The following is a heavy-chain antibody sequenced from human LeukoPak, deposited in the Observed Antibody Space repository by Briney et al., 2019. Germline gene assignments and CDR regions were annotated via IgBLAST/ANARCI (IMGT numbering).Heavy chain of an antibody. V-gene: IGHV3-30*04. CDR2: ISYDGRQN. Sequence: PGGSLRLSCAASGFTFSTYAMNWVRQAPGKGLEWVAVISYDGRQNYYADSVKGRFTISRDNSKNTLYLQMNSLRAEDTAVYYCAREADGSGSYDYWGQGTLVTVSS. J-gene: IGHJ4*02. CDR1: GFTFSTYA. D-gene: IGHD3-10*01. CDR3: AREADGSGSYDY.